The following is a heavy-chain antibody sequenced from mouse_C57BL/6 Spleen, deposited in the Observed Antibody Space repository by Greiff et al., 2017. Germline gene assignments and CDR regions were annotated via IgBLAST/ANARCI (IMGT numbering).Heavy chain of an antibody. CDR3: ARAYDYHGGAFAY. J-gene: IGHJ3*01. V-gene: IGHV1-7*01. D-gene: IGHD2-4*01. CDR2: INPSSGYT. Sequence: QVQLKQSGAELAKPGASVKLSCKASGYTFTSYWMHWVKQRPGQGLEWIGYINPSSGYTKYNQKFKDKATLTADKSSGTAYMQLSSLTYEYSSVYYCARAYDYHGGAFAYWGQGTLVTVSA. CDR1: GYTFTSYW.